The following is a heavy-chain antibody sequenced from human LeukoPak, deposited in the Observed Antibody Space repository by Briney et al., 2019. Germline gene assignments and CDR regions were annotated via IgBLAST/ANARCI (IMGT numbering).Heavy chain of an antibody. Sequence: SETLSLTCTVSGGSISSSSYYWGWIRQPPGKGLEWIGSIYYSGSTYYNPSLKSRVTISVDTSKNQFSLKLSSVTAADTAVYYCARVKLSPQYYYDSSGLALDAFDIWGQGTMVTVSS. CDR2: IYYSGST. V-gene: IGHV4-39*07. D-gene: IGHD3-22*01. J-gene: IGHJ3*02. CDR1: GGSISSSSYY. CDR3: ARVKLSPQYYYDSSGLALDAFDI.